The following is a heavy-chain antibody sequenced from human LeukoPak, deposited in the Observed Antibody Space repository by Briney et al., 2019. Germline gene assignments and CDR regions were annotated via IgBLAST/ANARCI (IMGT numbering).Heavy chain of an antibody. CDR1: GFTFSSYD. D-gene: IGHD2-8*01. V-gene: IGHV3-13*01. CDR3: AKELYGDPSGY. CDR2: IGTAGDT. Sequence: GGSLRLSCAASGFTFSSYDMHWVRQATGKGLEWVSAIGTAGDTYYPGSVKGRFTISRENAKNSLYLQMNSLRAEDTAVYYCAKELYGDPSGYWGQGTRVTVSS. J-gene: IGHJ4*02.